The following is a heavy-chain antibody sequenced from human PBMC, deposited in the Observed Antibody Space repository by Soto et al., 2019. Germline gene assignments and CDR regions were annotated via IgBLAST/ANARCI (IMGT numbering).Heavy chain of an antibody. D-gene: IGHD1-26*01. V-gene: IGHV3-21*01. CDR1: GFTFSSYS. J-gene: IGHJ4*02. CDR2: ISSSSSYI. Sequence: PGGSLRLSCAASGFTFSSYSMNWVRQAPGKGLEWVSSISSSSSYIYYADSVKGRFTISRDNAKNSLYLQMNSLRAEDTAVYYCARGGSGSRYFDYWGQGTLVTVSS. CDR3: ARGGSGSRYFDY.